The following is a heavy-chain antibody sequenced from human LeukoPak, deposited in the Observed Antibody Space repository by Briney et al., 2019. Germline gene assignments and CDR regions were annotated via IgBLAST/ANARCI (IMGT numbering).Heavy chain of an antibody. V-gene: IGHV4-39*01. J-gene: IGHJ6*02. CDR1: GGSMSSSSYY. CDR2: IYYSGST. D-gene: IGHD6-19*01. Sequence: PSETLSLTCTVSGGSMSSSSYYWGWIRQPPGKGLEWIGSIYYSGSTHYNPSLKSRVTISVDTSKNQFSLKLSSVTAADTAVYYCWVAVAGTGYYYYYGMDVWGQGTTVTVSS. CDR3: WVAVAGTGYYYYYGMDV.